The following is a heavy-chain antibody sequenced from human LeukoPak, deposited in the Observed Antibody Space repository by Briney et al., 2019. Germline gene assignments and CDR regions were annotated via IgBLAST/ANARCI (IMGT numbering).Heavy chain of an antibody. CDR2: VNPSGGST. V-gene: IGHV1-46*01. CDR3: ARVRDGYNDAYDI. J-gene: IGHJ3*02. Sequence: ASVKVSCKASGYTFTSYYRHWVRQAPGQGLEWMGIVNPSGGSTSYAQKFQGRVTMTRDTSTSTVYMELSSLKSEDTAVYYCARVRDGYNDAYDIWGQGTMVTVSS. D-gene: IGHD5-24*01. CDR1: GYTFTSYY.